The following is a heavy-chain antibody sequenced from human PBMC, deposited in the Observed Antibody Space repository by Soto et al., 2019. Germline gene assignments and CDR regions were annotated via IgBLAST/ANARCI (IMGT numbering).Heavy chain of an antibody. CDR3: AGPDSNPPQSYFYGMGV. J-gene: IGHJ6*02. Sequence: QVQLVESGGGVVQPGRSLRLSCAASGFTFSSSAMHWVRQAPGKGLEWVAVISFDGSNKYYADSVRGRFTISRDNSKNTVYLQLNSLRPDDSAGYFCAGPDSNPPQSYFYGMGVWGRGTTVTAAS. V-gene: IGHV3-30-3*01. CDR1: GFTFSSSA. CDR2: ISFDGSNK. D-gene: IGHD4-4*01.